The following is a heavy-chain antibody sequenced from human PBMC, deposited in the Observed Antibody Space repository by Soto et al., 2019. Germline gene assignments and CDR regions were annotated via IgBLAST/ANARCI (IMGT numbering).Heavy chain of an antibody. J-gene: IGHJ4*02. V-gene: IGHV3-30-3*01. CDR1: GFTFSSYA. Sequence: QVQLVESGGGVVQPGRSLRLSCAASGFTFSSYAMHWVRQAPGKGLEWVAVISYDGSNKYYADSVKGRFTISRDNSKNTLYLQMNSLRAEDTAVYYCAGGDSLFDYWGQGTLVTVSS. CDR2: ISYDGSNK. D-gene: IGHD4-17*01. CDR3: AGGDSLFDY.